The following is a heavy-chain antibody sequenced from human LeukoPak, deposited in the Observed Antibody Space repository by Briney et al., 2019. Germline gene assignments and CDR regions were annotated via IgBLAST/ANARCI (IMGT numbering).Heavy chain of an antibody. D-gene: IGHD3-22*01. J-gene: IGHJ4*02. Sequence: GGSLRLSCAASGFTFSSYAMSWVRQAPGKGLEWVSAISGSGGSTYYADSVKGRFTISRDNSKNTLYLQMNSLRAEDTAVYYCAKGYYYDSSGYYPPDYWGQGTLVTVS. CDR1: GFTFSSYA. CDR2: ISGSGGST. V-gene: IGHV3-23*01. CDR3: AKGYYYDSSGYYPPDY.